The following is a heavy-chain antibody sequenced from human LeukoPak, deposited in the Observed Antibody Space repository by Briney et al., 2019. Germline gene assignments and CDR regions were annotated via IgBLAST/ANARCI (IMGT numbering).Heavy chain of an antibody. CDR1: SGSISSYY. D-gene: IGHD2-15*01. Sequence: PSETLSLTCTISSGSISSYYSSWLRQPPGKGLEWIGYIYYSGSTNYNPSLKSRVTISLDTSKNQYSLNLSSVTAADTAVYYCARHPSCWGPVEYFDLWGRGTLVTVSS. CDR3: ARHPSCWGPVEYFDL. J-gene: IGHJ2*01. V-gene: IGHV4-59*08. CDR2: IYYSGST.